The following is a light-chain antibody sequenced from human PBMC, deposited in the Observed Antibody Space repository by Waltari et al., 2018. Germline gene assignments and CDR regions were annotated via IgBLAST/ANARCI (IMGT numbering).Light chain of an antibody. Sequence: DIQMTQSPSTLSASVGDRVPITCRASQSISNWLAWYQQKPGKAPKVLIYKSFTLQSGVPSRFSGSGSETEFSLTINSLQPDDFATYYCQQYNIWPYTFGQGTTLEI. J-gene: IGKJ2*01. CDR3: QQYNIWPYT. CDR2: KSF. V-gene: IGKV1-5*03. CDR1: QSISNW.